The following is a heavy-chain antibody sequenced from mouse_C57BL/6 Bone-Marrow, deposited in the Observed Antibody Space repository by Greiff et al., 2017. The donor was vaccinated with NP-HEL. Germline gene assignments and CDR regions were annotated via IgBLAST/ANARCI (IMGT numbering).Heavy chain of an antibody. D-gene: IGHD1-1*01. Sequence: EVMLVESGGGLVKPGGSLKLSCAASGFTFSDYGMHWVRQAPEKGLEWVAYISSGSSTIYYADTVKGRFTISRDNAKNTLFLLMTSLRSEDTAMYYCARYYGSSYGFDYWGQGTTLTVSS. J-gene: IGHJ2*01. CDR3: ARYYGSSYGFDY. CDR2: ISSGSSTI. CDR1: GFTFSDYG. V-gene: IGHV5-17*01.